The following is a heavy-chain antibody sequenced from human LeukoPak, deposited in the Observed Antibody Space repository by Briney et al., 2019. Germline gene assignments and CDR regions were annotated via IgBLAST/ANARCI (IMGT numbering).Heavy chain of an antibody. CDR3: ARVVTMIVVVIPPRMDV. CDR2: ISSSSSTI. V-gene: IGHV3-48*01. D-gene: IGHD3-22*01. J-gene: IGHJ6*04. Sequence: GGSLRLSCAVSGFTFSSYSMNWVRQAPGKGLEWVSYISSSSSTIYYADSVKGRFTISRDNAKNSLYLQMNSLRAEDTAVYYCARVVTMIVVVIPPRMDVWGKGTTVTVSS. CDR1: GFTFSSYS.